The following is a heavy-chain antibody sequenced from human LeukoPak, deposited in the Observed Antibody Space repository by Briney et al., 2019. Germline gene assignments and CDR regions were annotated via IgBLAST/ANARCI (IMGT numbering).Heavy chain of an antibody. CDR2: INWSGGST. D-gene: IGHD2-2*01. V-gene: IGHV3-20*04. CDR3: ARAPITSPFYFYY. J-gene: IGHJ4*02. Sequence: GGSLRLSCTAYGFAFDEHGMSWVRQVPGKGLEWVSGINWSGGSTGYADSLRGRLTISRDNAKNSLYLQMDSLRAEDTALYYCARAPITSPFYFYYWGQGTLVTVSS. CDR1: GFAFDEHG.